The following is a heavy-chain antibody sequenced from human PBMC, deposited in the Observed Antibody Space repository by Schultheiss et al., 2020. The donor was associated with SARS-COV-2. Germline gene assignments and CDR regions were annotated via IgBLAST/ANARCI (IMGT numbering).Heavy chain of an antibody. V-gene: IGHV3-30*07. CDR2: ISYDGSNK. CDR1: GFTFSSYA. Sequence: GGSLRLSCAASGFTFSSYAMHWVRQAPGKGLEWVAVISYDGSNKYYADSVKGRFTISRDNAKNSLYLQMNSLRDEDTAVYYCARGKTVTTHLYHYMDVWGKGTTVTVSS. D-gene: IGHD4-11*01. J-gene: IGHJ6*03. CDR3: ARGKTVTTHLYHYMDV.